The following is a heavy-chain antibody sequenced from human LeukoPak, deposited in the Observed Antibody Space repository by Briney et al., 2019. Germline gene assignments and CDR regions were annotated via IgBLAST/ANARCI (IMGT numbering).Heavy chain of an antibody. CDR2: IYQSGST. Sequence: SSETLSLTCTVSGGSINSGGYYWSWIRQPPGKGLEWIGYIYQSGSTYYNPSLKSRVTISVDRSKNQFYLKLSSVTAADTAVYYCAASSITMVRGVRHYWGQGTLVTVSS. D-gene: IGHD3-10*01. V-gene: IGHV4-30-2*01. CDR3: AASSITMVRGVRHY. J-gene: IGHJ4*02. CDR1: GGSINSGGYY.